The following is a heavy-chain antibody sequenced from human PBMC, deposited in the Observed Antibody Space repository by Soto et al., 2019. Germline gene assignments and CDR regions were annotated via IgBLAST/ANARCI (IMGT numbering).Heavy chain of an antibody. CDR2: ISGSGGRN. CDR1: GFTFSSYA. CDR3: ANHLWFGELSN. V-gene: IGHV3-23*01. Sequence: EVQLLEAGGGLVQPGGSLRLSCAPSGFTFSSYAMSWVPRAPGKGLGWVSAISGSGGRNYYADSVKGRFTISRDNSKNTLYLQMNSLRAEDTAVYYCANHLWFGELSNWGQGTLVTVSS. D-gene: IGHD3-10*01. J-gene: IGHJ4*02.